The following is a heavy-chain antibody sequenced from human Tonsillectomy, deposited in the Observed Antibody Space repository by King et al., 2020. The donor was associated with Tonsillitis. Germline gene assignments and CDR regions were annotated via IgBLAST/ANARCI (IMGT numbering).Heavy chain of an antibody. J-gene: IGHJ4*02. CDR2: MYYSVTI. Sequence: QLQESGPGVVKPSETLSLTCSVSGGSISTSDQYWAWIRQPPGKGLEWIGYMYYSVTIFYNPSPKSGITISGGTSGSRFSLKLISVTAADTAIYFCARYVSGSFDYWGQGALVTVSS. CDR1: GGSISTSDQY. CDR3: ARYVSGSFDY. D-gene: IGHD1-26*01. V-gene: IGHV4-39*01.